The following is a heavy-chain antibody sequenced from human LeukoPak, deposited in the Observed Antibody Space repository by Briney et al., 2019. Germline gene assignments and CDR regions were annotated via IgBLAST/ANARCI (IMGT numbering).Heavy chain of an antibody. CDR3: ARIIFAGLRAFDK. D-gene: IGHD3-10*01. CDR2: MNPNNGKA. Sequence: ASVKVSCKTSGYTFTSHDIHWVRQATRQDLEWLGWMNPNNGKAAYAQKFQGRITMTRNTAIRTAHMELNSLTSEDTAIYYCARIIFAGLRAFDKWGQGTMVTVSS. V-gene: IGHV1-8*01. J-gene: IGHJ3*02. CDR1: GYTFTSHD.